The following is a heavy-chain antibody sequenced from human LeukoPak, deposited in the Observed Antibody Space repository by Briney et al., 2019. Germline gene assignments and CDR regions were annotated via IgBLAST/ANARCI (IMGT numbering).Heavy chain of an antibody. Sequence: GGSLRLSCAASGFTFSSYGMHWVRQAPGKGLEWVAVISYDGSNKYYADSVKGRFTISRDNSKNTLYLQMNSLRAEDTAVYYCARAMVTRWFDPWAQGTLVTVSS. CDR1: GFTFSSYG. CDR3: ARAMVTRWFDP. V-gene: IGHV3-30*03. CDR2: ISYDGSNK. J-gene: IGHJ5*02. D-gene: IGHD2-21*02.